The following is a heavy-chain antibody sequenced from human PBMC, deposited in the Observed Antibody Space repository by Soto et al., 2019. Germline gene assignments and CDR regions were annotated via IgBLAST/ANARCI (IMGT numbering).Heavy chain of an antibody. J-gene: IGHJ4*02. CDR3: ARGHCGGDCYSEYYFDY. D-gene: IGHD2-21*02. CDR2: IIPIFGTA. CDR1: GGTFSSYA. Sequence: QVQLVQSGAEVKKPGSSVKVSCKASGGTFSSYAISWVRQAPGQGLEWMGGIIPIFGTANYAQKFQGRVTITADESTSTAYMELSSLSSEDTAVYYCARGHCGGDCYSEYYFDYWGQGTLVTVSS. V-gene: IGHV1-69*01.